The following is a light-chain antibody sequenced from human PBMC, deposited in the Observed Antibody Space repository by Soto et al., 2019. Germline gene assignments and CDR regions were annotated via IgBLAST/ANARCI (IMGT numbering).Light chain of an antibody. V-gene: IGKV1-5*03. CDR3: HLYNTYSPT. CDR1: QTIGTW. CDR2: KAS. J-gene: IGKJ2*01. Sequence: DIQLTQSPSTLSASVGDRVIITCRASQTIGTWLAWYQERPGKATKLLIYKASTLERGVPSRFSGSGSGTEFHLSISNLQPEDFATYYCHLYNTYSPTLGQGTKLDI.